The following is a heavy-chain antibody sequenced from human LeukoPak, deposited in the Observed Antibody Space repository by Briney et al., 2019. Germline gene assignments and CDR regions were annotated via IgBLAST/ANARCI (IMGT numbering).Heavy chain of an antibody. V-gene: IGHV3-9*01. J-gene: IGHJ6*02. Sequence: GRDLILSCAAPGFPFDQYAMRWTRQAPGKGVEGDVGLSWNSGSIGYADSVKGRFTISRDNAKNSLYLQMNSLRAEDTALYYCAKDILGGSYYYYGMDVWGQGTTVTVSS. CDR2: LSWNSGSI. CDR1: GFPFDQYA. D-gene: IGHD1-26*01. CDR3: AKDILGGSYYYYGMDV.